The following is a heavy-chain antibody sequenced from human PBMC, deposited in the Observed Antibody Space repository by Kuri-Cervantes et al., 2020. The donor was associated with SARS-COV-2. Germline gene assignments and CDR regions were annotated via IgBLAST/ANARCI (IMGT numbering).Heavy chain of an antibody. CDR1: GFTFSSYG. CDR2: IWYDGSNK. V-gene: IGHV3-33*06. Sequence: GESLKISCAASGFTFSSYGMHWVRQAPGKGLEWVAVIWYDGSNKYYADSVKGRFTISRDNSKNTLYLQMNSLRAEDTAVYYCAKGSIAVAGTRGPSDYWGQGTLVTVSS. D-gene: IGHD6-19*01. J-gene: IGHJ4*02. CDR3: AKGSIAVAGTRGPSDY.